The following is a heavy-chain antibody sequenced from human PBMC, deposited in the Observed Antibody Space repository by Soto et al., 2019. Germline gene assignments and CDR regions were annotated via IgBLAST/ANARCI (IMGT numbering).Heavy chain of an antibody. D-gene: IGHD3-3*01. V-gene: IGHV1-46*03. Sequence: GASVKVSCKASGYTFTSYYMHWVRQAPGQWLEWMGIINPSGGSTSYAQKFQGRVTMTRDTSTSTVYMELSSLRSEDTAVYYCASSFGVVIRHSYSMYVWGTGPTVTVSS. CDR2: INPSGGST. J-gene: IGHJ6*03. CDR1: GYTFTSYY. CDR3: ASSFGVVIRHSYSMYV.